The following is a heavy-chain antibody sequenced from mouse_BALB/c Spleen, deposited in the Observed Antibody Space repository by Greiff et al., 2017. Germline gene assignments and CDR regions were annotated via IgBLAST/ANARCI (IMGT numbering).Heavy chain of an antibody. V-gene: IGHV1-69*02. Sequence: QVQLKQPGAELVRPGASVKLSCKASGYTFTSYWINWVKQRPGQGLEWIGNIYPSDSYTNYNQKFKDKATLTVDKSSSTAYMQLSSPTSEDSAVYYCTRWDDLYYAMDYWGQGTSVTVSS. CDR1: GYTFTSYW. CDR2: IYPSDSYT. J-gene: IGHJ4*01. CDR3: TRWDDLYYAMDY. D-gene: IGHD4-1*01.